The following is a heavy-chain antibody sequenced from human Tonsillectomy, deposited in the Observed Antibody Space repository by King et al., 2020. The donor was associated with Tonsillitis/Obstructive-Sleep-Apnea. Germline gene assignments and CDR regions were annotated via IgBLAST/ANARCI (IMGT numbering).Heavy chain of an antibody. D-gene: IGHD2-2*01. V-gene: IGHV4-39*01. CDR2: IYYSGST. CDR1: GGSISSSSYY. J-gene: IGHJ4*02. CDR3: ATSRPPTSYGVRYYFDY. Sequence: QLQESGPGLVKPSETLSLTCTVSGGSISSSSYYWGWIRQPPGKGLEWIGSIYYSGSTYYNPSLKSRVTISVDTSKNQFSLKLSSVTAADTAVYYCATSRPPTSYGVRYYFDYWGQGTLVTVSS.